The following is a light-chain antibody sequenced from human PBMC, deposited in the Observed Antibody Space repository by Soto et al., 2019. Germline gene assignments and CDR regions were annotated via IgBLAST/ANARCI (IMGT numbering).Light chain of an antibody. CDR3: QQYYSSV. CDR1: QGISSY. CDR2: AAS. V-gene: IGKV1-8*01. Sequence: AIRMTQSPSSFSASTGDRVTITCRASQGISSYLAWYQQKPGKAPKLLIYAASTLQSGVPSRFSGSGSGTDFTLTISCLQSEDFATYYCQQYYSSVIGQGTRLEIK. J-gene: IGKJ5*01.